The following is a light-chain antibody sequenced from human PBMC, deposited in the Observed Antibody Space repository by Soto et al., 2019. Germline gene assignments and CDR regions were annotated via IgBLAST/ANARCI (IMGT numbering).Light chain of an antibody. Sequence: SVLIQPPSVSGAPGQTVTISCSGSSSNIGDNAFTLYQQVPGKAPRLLIYYDDLLPSGVSDRFSGSKSGTSASLAISGLQPEDEADYYCAARDDRLNGRVFGGGTKLTVL. CDR3: AARDDRLNGRV. V-gene: IGLV1-36*01. CDR1: SSNIGDNA. CDR2: YDD. J-gene: IGLJ2*01.